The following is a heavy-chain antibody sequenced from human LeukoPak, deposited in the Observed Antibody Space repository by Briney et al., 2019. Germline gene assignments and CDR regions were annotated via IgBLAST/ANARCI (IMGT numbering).Heavy chain of an antibody. CDR1: GGSFSGYY. D-gene: IGHD6-19*01. CDR3: ARGFGSGGPYYYYYYGMDV. Sequence: PSGTLSLTCAVYGGSFSGYYWSWIRQPPGKGLEWIGEITNSGSTNYNPSLKSRVTISVDTSKNQFSLKLSSVTAADTAVYYCARGFGSGGPYYYYYYGMDVWGQGTTVTVSS. CDR2: ITNSGST. J-gene: IGHJ6*02. V-gene: IGHV4-34*01.